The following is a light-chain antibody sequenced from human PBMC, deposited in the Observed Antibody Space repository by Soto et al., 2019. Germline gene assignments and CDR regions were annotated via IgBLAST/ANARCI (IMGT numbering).Light chain of an antibody. CDR2: EVT. CDR1: RRDGGGYNY. V-gene: IGLV2-14*01. J-gene: IGLJ1*01. CDR3: SSYTISNTLPFV. Sequence: QSALTQPASVSGSPGQSITIAGTGTRRDGGGYNYVSWYQQYPGKSPKLLIYEVTHRPSGVSNRFSGSKSGNTASLTISGLQAEDEADYYCSSYTISNTLPFVFGTGTKVTVL.